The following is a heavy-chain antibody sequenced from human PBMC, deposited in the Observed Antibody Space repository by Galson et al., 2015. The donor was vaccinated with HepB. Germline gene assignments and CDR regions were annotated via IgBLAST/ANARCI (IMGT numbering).Heavy chain of an antibody. CDR2: ISAYNGDT. D-gene: IGHD6-19*01. CDR1: GYPFISYG. CDR3: ARGGGGWFTPQDY. J-gene: IGHJ4*02. Sequence: SVKVSCKASGYPFISYGITWVRQAPGQGLEWMGWISAYNGDTKNAQKFQGRVRMTTDTSSNTAYIELRSLKSDDTAVYYCARGGGGWFTPQDYWGQGSLVTVSS. V-gene: IGHV1-18*01.